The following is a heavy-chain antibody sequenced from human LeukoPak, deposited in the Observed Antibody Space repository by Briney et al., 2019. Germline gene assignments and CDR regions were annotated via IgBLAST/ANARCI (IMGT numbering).Heavy chain of an antibody. J-gene: IGHJ4*02. CDR2: IYYSGST. CDR3: AREDYYDRSFGY. CDR1: GGSISSGGYY. Sequence: PSQTLSLTCTVSGGSISSGGYYWSWIRQHPGTGLEWLGYIYYSGSTYYNPSLKSRVTISVDTSKNQFSLKLSSVTAADTAVYHCAREDYYDRSFGYWGQGTLVTVSS. V-gene: IGHV4-31*03. D-gene: IGHD3-22*01.